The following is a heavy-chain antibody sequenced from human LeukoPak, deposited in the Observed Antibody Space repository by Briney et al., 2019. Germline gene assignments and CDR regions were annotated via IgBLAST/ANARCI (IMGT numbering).Heavy chain of an antibody. D-gene: IGHD4-17*01. J-gene: IGHJ5*02. Sequence: SETLSLTCTVSGGSISSYYWSWIRQPPGKGLEWIGYIYYSGSTNYNPSLKSRVTISVDTSKNRFSLKLSSVTAADTAVYYCARALLRPWFDPWGQGTLVTVSS. CDR1: GGSISSYY. CDR2: IYYSGST. CDR3: ARALLRPWFDP. V-gene: IGHV4-59*01.